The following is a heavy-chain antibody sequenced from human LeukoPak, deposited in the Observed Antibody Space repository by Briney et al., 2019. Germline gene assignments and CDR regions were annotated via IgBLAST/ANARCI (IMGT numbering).Heavy chain of an antibody. J-gene: IGHJ3*02. CDR1: GGSFSGYY. CDR2: INHSGRT. CDR3: ARQDYSSSSVASGI. V-gene: IGHV4-34*01. Sequence: SETLSLTCAVYGGSFSGYYWSWIRQPPGKGLEWIGEINHSGRTNYNPSLKSRVTILVDTSKNQFSLKLSSVTAADTAVYYCARQDYSSSSVASGIWGQGTMVTVSS. D-gene: IGHD6-6*01.